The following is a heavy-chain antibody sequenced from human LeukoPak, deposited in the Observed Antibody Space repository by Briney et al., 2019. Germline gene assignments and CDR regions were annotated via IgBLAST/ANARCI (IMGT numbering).Heavy chain of an antibody. J-gene: IGHJ6*03. CDR1: GDSISSYY. D-gene: IGHD6-13*01. CDR3: ARTTEAHSWRTRYYDYYMDV. Sequence: PSETLSLTCTVSGDSISSYYWTWIRQPPGKGLEWIGYISYSGSTNYNPSLRSRVTISEDTSKKQFSLKLTSVTAADTAVYYCARTTEAHSWRTRYYDYYMDVWGKGTTVTVSS. V-gene: IGHV4-59*01. CDR2: ISYSGST.